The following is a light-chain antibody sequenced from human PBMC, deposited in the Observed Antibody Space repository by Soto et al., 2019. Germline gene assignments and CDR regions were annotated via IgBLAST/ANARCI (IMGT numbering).Light chain of an antibody. CDR3: SSYTSSITLV. Sequence: QSALTQPSSASGSPGQSITISCTGTSSDVGGYNYVSWYQQHPGKPPKLMIYDVSNRPSGVSTRFSGSKSGNTASLTISGIQAEDEADYYCSSYTSSITLVFGTGTKLTVL. J-gene: IGLJ1*01. CDR2: DVS. CDR1: SSDVGGYNY. V-gene: IGLV2-14*01.